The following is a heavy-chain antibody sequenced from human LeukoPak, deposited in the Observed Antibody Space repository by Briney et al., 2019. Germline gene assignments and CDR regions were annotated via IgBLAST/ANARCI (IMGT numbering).Heavy chain of an antibody. D-gene: IGHD1-26*01. J-gene: IGHJ6*02. CDR2: ISGSGGST. Sequence: GGSLRLSCAASGFTFSSYWMSWVRQAPGKGLEWVSAISGSGGSTYYADSVKGRFTISRDNSKNTLYLQMNSLRAEDTAVYYCAKGGSYYVVYGMDVWGQGTTVTVSS. V-gene: IGHV3-23*01. CDR1: GFTFSSYW. CDR3: AKGGSYYVVYGMDV.